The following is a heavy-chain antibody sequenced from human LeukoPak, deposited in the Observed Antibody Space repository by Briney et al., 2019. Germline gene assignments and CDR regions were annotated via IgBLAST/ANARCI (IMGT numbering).Heavy chain of an antibody. CDR1: GYTFTDYY. CDR3: ARDGPSMVRAVIPFDI. Sequence: ASVKVSCKTYGYTFTDYYMHWVRQAPGQGLEWMGWINPHSGGTYYAQKFQGRVTMTRDSYTSTAYMELSNLRSDDTAVYYCARDGPSMVRAVIPFDIWGQGTMVTVSS. J-gene: IGHJ3*02. CDR2: INPHSGGT. D-gene: IGHD3-10*01. V-gene: IGHV1-2*02.